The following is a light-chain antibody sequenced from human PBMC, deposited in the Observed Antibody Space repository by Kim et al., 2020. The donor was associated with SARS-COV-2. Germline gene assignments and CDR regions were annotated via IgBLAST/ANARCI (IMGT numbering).Light chain of an antibody. CDR3: QQDDSVPLT. CDR2: AAS. J-gene: IGKJ4*01. CDR1: QHIDNF. Sequence: ASVEDRVTSTCRASQHIDNFLNWYQQKPRKAPQLLNHAASTLQSGVPSRCSGSQTGTDFTLTISSLQPDDFATYYSQQDDSVPLTFGGGTKVDIK. V-gene: IGKV1-39*01.